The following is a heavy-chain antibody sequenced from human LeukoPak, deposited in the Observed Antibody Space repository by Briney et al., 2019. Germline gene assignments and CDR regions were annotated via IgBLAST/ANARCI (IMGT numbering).Heavy chain of an antibody. CDR1: GGSVSSSHW. J-gene: IGHJ6*03. CDR2: IFYSGSH. Sequence: SGTLSLTCAVSGGSVSSSHWWSWVRQAPGQGLMWIGEIFYSGSHNYNPSLKTRVTISIDEPKNQFSLKLSSVTAADTAVFFCARFVVVRGPMEYYYYYMDVWGRGTTVIVSS. V-gene: IGHV4-4*02. CDR3: ARFVVVRGPMEYYYYYMDV. D-gene: IGHD2-2*01.